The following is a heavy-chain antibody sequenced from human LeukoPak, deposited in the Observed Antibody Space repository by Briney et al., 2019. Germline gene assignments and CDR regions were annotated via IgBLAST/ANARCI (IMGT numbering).Heavy chain of an antibody. V-gene: IGHV3-23*01. Sequence: PGGSLRLSCAASGFAFSSFTVSWVRQAPGKGLEWVSTITGNGDSYYTDSVKGRFTISRDNSKNTLYLQMNSLRAEDTAVYYCAMDNVDTAMVPFDIWGQGTMVTVSS. CDR3: AMDNVDTAMVPFDI. J-gene: IGHJ3*02. CDR1: GFAFSSFT. D-gene: IGHD5-18*01. CDR2: ITGNGDS.